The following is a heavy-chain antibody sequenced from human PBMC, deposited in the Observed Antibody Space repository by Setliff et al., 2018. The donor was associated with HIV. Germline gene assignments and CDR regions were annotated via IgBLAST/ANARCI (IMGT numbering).Heavy chain of an antibody. D-gene: IGHD6-19*01. Sequence: ESGPTLVNPTETLTLTRTVSGFSLSNARMGVSWIRQPPGKALEWLAHIFSNDEKSYSTSLKSRLTISKDTSKSQVVLTMTNMDPVDTATYYFARYSSGHSDYYYYYMDVWGKGTTVTVSS. CDR2: IFSNDEK. CDR1: GFSLSNARMG. V-gene: IGHV2-26*01. CDR3: ARYSSGHSDYYYYYMDV. J-gene: IGHJ6*03.